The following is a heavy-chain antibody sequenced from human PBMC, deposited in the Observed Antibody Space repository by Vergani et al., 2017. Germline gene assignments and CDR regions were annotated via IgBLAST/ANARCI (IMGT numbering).Heavy chain of an antibody. CDR1: GYSFTSYG. J-gene: IGHJ6*02. V-gene: IGHV1-18*01. D-gene: IGHD3-10*01. CDR2: ISAYNGNT. Sequence: VQLVQSGAEVKKPGESLKISCKGSGYSFTSYGISWVRQAPGQGLEWMGWISAYNGNTNYAQKLQDRVTMTTDTSTSTAYMELRSLTSDDTAVYYCARERFGDYGMDVWGQGTTVTVSS. CDR3: ARERFGDYGMDV.